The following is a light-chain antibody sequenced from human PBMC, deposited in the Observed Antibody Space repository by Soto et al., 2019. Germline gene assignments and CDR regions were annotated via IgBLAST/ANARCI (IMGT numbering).Light chain of an antibody. V-gene: IGKV3-20*01. CDR3: QQYGSAPST. J-gene: IGKJ4*01. CDR2: AAS. CDR1: QSVGSNY. Sequence: EIVLTQSPGTLSLSPGDRATLSCRASQSVGSNYFAWYQQKPGQAPRLLIYAASNRATGIPDTFSGSGSGTDFTLTISRLEPEDFAVYYCQQYGSAPSTFGGGTKVEIK.